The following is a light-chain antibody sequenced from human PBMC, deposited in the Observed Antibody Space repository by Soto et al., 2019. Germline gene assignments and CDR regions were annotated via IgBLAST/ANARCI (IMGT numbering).Light chain of an antibody. V-gene: IGLV2-14*01. Sequence: QSVLTQPASVSGSPGQSITISCTETSSDVGGYNYVAWYQQHPGKVPRLMIYEVSNRPSGVSNRFSGSKSGSTASLTISGLQAEDEADYYCISYTSSSTSYVFGNGTKVTVL. J-gene: IGLJ1*01. CDR1: SSDVGGYNY. CDR2: EVS. CDR3: ISYTSSSTSYV.